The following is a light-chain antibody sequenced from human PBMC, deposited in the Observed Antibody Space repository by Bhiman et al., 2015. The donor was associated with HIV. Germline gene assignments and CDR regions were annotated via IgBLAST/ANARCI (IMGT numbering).Light chain of an antibody. V-gene: IGLV2-14*03. CDR1: SSDVGGYNY. J-gene: IGLJ1*01. CDR2: DVS. Sequence: QSALTQPASVSGSPGQSITISCTGTSSDVGGYNYVSWYQQHPGKAPKLMIYDVSDRPSGVSNRFSGSKSGNTASLTISGLQAEDEADYYCSSYTSTSTLWVFGTGTQVTVL. CDR3: SSYTSTSTLWV.